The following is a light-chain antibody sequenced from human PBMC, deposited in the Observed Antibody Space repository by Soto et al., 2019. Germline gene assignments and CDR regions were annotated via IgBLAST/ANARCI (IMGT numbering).Light chain of an antibody. CDR1: QTISSS. V-gene: IGKV1-39*01. CDR3: QQSYSTPQT. CDR2: AAS. Sequence: DIQMTQSPSSLSASVGDRVTITCRASQTISSSLNWYQQKPGKAPKLLIYAASSLQSGVPSRFSGSGSGTDFTLTISSLQPEDFATYYCQQSYSTPQTFGQGTKVDI. J-gene: IGKJ1*01.